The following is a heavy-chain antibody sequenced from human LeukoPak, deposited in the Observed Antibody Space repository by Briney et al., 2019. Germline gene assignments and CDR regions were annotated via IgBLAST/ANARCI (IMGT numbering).Heavy chain of an antibody. Sequence: GGALRLSCAASGFTIGPYAMYWVRQGPGRGLEWVSVIKADGSGTFYADSVRGRFTISRDNSKNSLYLQMNSLTSEDTAVYYCATWAFYHNLDVWGQGTTVIVSS. CDR1: GFTIGPYA. V-gene: IGHV3-43*02. CDR2: IKADGSGT. CDR3: ATWAFYHNLDV. D-gene: IGHD2/OR15-2a*01. J-gene: IGHJ6*02.